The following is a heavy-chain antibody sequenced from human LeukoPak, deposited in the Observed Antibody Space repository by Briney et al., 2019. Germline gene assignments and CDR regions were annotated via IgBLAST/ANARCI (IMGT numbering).Heavy chain of an antibody. Sequence: PGGSLRLSCAASGFTFSRCAMHWVRQAPGKGLEYVSGINNNGGSTFYANSVRGRFTISRDNSKNTLYLQMNSLRAEDTAVYYCARYADYYSYDYWGQGTLVTVSS. CDR1: GFTFSRCA. CDR3: ARYADYYSYDY. CDR2: INNNGGST. D-gene: IGHD5-18*01. J-gene: IGHJ4*02. V-gene: IGHV3-64*01.